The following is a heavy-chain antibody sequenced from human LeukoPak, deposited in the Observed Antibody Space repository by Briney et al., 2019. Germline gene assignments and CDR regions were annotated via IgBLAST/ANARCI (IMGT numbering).Heavy chain of an antibody. Sequence: SETLSLTCTVSGGSISSYYWSWIRQPPGKGLEWIGYIYYSGSTNYNPSLKSRVTISVDTSKNQFSLKLSSVTAADTAVYYCASFSRSSSWLMGEDYWGQGTLVTVSS. V-gene: IGHV4-59*01. CDR2: IYYSGST. D-gene: IGHD6-13*01. J-gene: IGHJ4*02. CDR3: ASFSRSSSWLMGEDY. CDR1: GGSISSYY.